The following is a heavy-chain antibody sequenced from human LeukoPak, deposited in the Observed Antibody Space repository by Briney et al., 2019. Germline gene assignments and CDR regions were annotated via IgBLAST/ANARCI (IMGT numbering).Heavy chain of an antibody. J-gene: IGHJ4*02. V-gene: IGHV3-23*01. CDR1: GFTFSSYA. Sequence: GGSLRLSCAASGFTFSSYAMSWVRQAPGKGLEWVSAISGSGGSTYYADSVKGRFTISRDNSKNTLCLQMNSLRAEDTAVYYCAKDIVVVTAILFDYWGQGTLVTVSS. CDR2: ISGSGGST. CDR3: AKDIVVVTAILFDY. D-gene: IGHD2-21*02.